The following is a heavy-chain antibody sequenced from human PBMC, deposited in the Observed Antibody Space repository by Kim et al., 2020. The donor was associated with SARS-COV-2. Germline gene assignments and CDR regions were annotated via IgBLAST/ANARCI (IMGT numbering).Heavy chain of an antibody. Sequence: ASVKVSCKASGYTFTSYAMNWVRQAPGQGLEWMGWINTNTGNPTYAQGFTGRFVFSLDTSVSTAYLQISSLKAEDTAVYYCARDRFSVWKNWNYVPFFDYWGQGTLVTVSS. J-gene: IGHJ4*02. CDR3: ARDRFSVWKNWNYVPFFDY. CDR2: INTNTGNP. D-gene: IGHD1-7*01. CDR1: GYTFTSYA. V-gene: IGHV7-4-1*02.